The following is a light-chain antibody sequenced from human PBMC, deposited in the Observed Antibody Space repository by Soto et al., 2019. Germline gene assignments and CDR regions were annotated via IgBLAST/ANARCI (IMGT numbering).Light chain of an antibody. Sequence: DIQMIQSPSSLSASVGDRVTIYCRASQSIARHLNWYQQKPGKTPKLLIYAASTLQSEVPSRFSASRSETDFTLTISDLQPEDFAVYYCQQSHSAPLTFGGGTKLEI. CDR2: AAS. CDR3: QQSHSAPLT. J-gene: IGKJ4*01. V-gene: IGKV1-39*01. CDR1: QSIARH.